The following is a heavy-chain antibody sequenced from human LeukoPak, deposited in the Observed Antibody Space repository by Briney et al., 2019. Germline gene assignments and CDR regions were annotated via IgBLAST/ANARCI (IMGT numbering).Heavy chain of an antibody. D-gene: IGHD3-22*01. Sequence: ASVKVSCKASGYTFTGYYMHWVRQAPGQGLEWMGWINPNSGGTNYAQKFQGRVTMTRDTSISTAYMELSRLRSDDTAIYYCAKTRDSGGYPYYDYWGQGTLVTVSS. V-gene: IGHV1-2*02. CDR3: AKTRDSGGYPYYDY. CDR1: GYTFTGYY. CDR2: INPNSGGT. J-gene: IGHJ4*02.